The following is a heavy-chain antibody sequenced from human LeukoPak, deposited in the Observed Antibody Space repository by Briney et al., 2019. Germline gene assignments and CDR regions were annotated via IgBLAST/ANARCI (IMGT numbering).Heavy chain of an antibody. V-gene: IGHV3-21*01. CDR2: ISSSSSYI. J-gene: IGHJ5*02. Sequence: GGSLRLSCAASGFTFSSYSMNWVRQAPGKGLEWVSSISSSSSYIYYADSVKGRFTISRDNAKNSLYLQMNSLRAEDTAVYYCARAMATATNNWFDPWGQGTLATVSS. D-gene: IGHD1-26*01. CDR1: GFTFSSYS. CDR3: ARAMATATNNWFDP.